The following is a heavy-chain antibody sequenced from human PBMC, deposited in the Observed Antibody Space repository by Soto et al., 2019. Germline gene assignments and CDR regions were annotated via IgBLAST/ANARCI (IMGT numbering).Heavy chain of an antibody. CDR2: ISSSSSYI. Sequence: KTGGSLRLSCAASGFTFSSYSMNWVRQAPGKGLEWVSSISSSSSYIYYADSVKGRFTISRDNAKNSLYLQMNSLRAEDTAVYYCARDLGSAGGRYCSSTSCYWAFGIWGQGTMVTVSS. CDR1: GFTFSSYS. CDR3: ARDLGSAGGRYCSSTSCYWAFGI. D-gene: IGHD2-2*01. V-gene: IGHV3-21*01. J-gene: IGHJ3*02.